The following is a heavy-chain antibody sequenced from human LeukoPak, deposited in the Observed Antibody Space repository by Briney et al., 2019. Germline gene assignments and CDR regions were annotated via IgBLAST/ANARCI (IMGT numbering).Heavy chain of an antibody. J-gene: IGHJ6*02. CDR3: ARVRSRYCSSTSCTQAHMDV. D-gene: IGHD2-2*01. CDR2: INHSGST. CDR1: GGSFSGYY. V-gene: IGHV4-34*01. Sequence: SETLSLTCAVYGGSFSGYYWSWIRQPPGKGLEWIGEINHSGSTNYNPSLKSRVTISVDTSKNQFSLKLSSVTAADTAVYYCARVRSRYCSSTSCTQAHMDVWGRGTTVTVSS.